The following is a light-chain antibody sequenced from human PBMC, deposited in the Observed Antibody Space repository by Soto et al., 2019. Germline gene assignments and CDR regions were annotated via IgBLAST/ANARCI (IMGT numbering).Light chain of an antibody. CDR2: GAS. CDR1: QRVSSSY. J-gene: IGKJ1*01. Sequence: THSPIVLNQYPGTRSTLSCMTSQRVSSSYLAWYQQKPGQAPRLLIYGASSRATGIPDRFSGSGSGTEFTLTISRLQSEDFTVYYCQQYNTWPVTFGQGIKVDI. V-gene: IGKV3-20*01. CDR3: QQYNTWPVT.